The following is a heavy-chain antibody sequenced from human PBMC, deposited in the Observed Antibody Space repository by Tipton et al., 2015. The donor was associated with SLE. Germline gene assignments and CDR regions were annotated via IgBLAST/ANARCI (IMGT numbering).Heavy chain of an antibody. D-gene: IGHD6-19*01. CDR3: ARRGWVDAFDI. V-gene: IGHV4-31*03. J-gene: IGHJ3*02. CDR1: GGSTNTGGSY. Sequence: TLSLTCTVSGGSTNTGGSYWGWIRQRPGKGLEWLGYIFHSGTTYYSPSPKSRLIISVDTSKNQFSLKLTSVTAADTAVYYRARRGWVDAFDIWGQGTMVIVSS. CDR2: IFHSGTT.